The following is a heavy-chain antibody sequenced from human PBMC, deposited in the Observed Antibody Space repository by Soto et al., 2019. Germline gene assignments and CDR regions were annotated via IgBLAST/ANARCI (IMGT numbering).Heavy chain of an antibody. CDR3: ATVFGELFYYFDY. J-gene: IGHJ4*02. D-gene: IGHD3-10*01. CDR2: FDPEDGET. V-gene: IGHV1-24*01. CDR1: GYTLTELS. Sequence: ASVKVSCKVSGYTLTELSIHWVRQAPGKGLEWMGGFDPEDGETIYAQKFQGRVTMTEDTSTDTAYMELSSLRSEDTAVYYCATVFGELFYYFDYWGQGTLVTVSS.